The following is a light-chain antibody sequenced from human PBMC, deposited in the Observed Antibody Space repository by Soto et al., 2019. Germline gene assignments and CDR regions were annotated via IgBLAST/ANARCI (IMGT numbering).Light chain of an antibody. Sequence: ETVLTQSPGTLSLSPGESATLSCRASQSVSNKYLGWYQQKPGQAPMLLIHGASSRATGIPDRFSGSGSGTDFTLTINRLQPADSAVYYCQQCGSSPYTFGQGTKLEIK. V-gene: IGKV3-20*01. CDR3: QQCGSSPYT. CDR1: QSVSNKY. J-gene: IGKJ2*01. CDR2: GAS.